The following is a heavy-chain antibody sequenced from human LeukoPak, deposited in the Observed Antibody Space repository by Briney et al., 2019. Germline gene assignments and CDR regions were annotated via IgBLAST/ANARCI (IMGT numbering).Heavy chain of an antibody. CDR1: GFTFSSYA. D-gene: IGHD6-6*01. Sequence: GGSLRLSCAASGFTFSSYAMSWVSQAPGKGLEWVSAISGSSYIYYSDTVKGRLTISRENAKNKLYLRLNSMRAEDRAVDYCARQYQQLVRYMDVWRKGTTVTVSS. J-gene: IGHJ6*03. CDR3: ARQYQQLVRYMDV. V-gene: IGHV3-21*01. CDR2: ISGSSYI.